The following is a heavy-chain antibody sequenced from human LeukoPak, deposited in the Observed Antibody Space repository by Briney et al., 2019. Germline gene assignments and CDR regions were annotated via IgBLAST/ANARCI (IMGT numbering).Heavy chain of an antibody. D-gene: IGHD4-11*01. CDR1: GYPFINYD. V-gene: IGHV1-8*01. CDR3: ARVHDYIDTPFFYYGMDV. CDR2: MNPNSGNR. J-gene: IGHJ6*02. Sequence: ASVKVSCKASGYPFINYDIKWVRQATGQGLEWMGWMNPNSGNRGYAQKFQGRVSMTRDTSVSTAYMELSSLTPEDTAVYYCARVHDYIDTPFFYYGMDVSGQGTTVIVS.